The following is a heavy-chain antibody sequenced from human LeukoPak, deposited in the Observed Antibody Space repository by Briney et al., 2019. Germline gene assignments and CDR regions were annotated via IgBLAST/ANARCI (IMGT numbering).Heavy chain of an antibody. V-gene: IGHV3-23*01. CDR1: GFTFSSYA. CDR3: AKWRGENY. D-gene: IGHD3-10*01. Sequence: PGGSLRLSCAASGFTFSSYAMNWVRQTPGKGLEWVSGISYSGGNTYYADSVKGRFTISRDNSKNTLYLQMNSLRAEDTAVYYCAKWRGENYWGQGTLVTVSS. J-gene: IGHJ4*02. CDR2: ISYSGGNT.